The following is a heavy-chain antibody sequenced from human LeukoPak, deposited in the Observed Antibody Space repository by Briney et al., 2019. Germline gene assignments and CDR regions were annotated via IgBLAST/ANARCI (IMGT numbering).Heavy chain of an antibody. D-gene: IGHD6-13*01. CDR1: GGSFSGYY. CDR3: ARVKSSSWYKRWFDP. J-gene: IGHJ5*02. Sequence: SETLSLTCAVYGGSFSGYYWGWIRQPPGKGLEWIGSIYHSGSTYYNPSLKSRVTISVDTSKNQFSLKLSSVTAADTAVYYCARVKSSSWYKRWFDPWGQGTLVTASS. CDR2: IYHSGST. V-gene: IGHV4-38-2*01.